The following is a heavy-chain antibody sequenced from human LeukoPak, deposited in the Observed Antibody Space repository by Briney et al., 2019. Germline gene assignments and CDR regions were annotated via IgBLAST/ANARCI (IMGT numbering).Heavy chain of an antibody. CDR3: ASRAGNSFHGFDV. D-gene: IGHD4-23*01. Sequence: ASVKVSCRASGYTFTSYGINWVRQAPGQGLAWMGWVSAYNGDTSSAQTLQGRITMTTDTSTSTAYMELRSLTSDDTAVYYCASRAGNSFHGFDVWGQGTMVTVSS. V-gene: IGHV1-18*01. CDR2: VSAYNGDT. J-gene: IGHJ3*01. CDR1: GYTFTSYG.